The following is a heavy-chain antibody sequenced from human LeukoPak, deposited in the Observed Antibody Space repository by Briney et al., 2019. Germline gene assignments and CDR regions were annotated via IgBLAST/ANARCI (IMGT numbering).Heavy chain of an antibody. V-gene: IGHV3-30*03. D-gene: IGHD4-23*01. CDR2: ISYDGSNK. Sequence: GGSLRLSCAASGSTFSSYGMHWVRQAPGKGLEWVAVISYDGSNKYYADSVKGRFTISRDNSKNTLYLQMNSLRAEDTAVYYCARSYSSVTPDGFDYWGQGTLVTVSS. CDR3: ARSYSSVTPDGFDY. J-gene: IGHJ4*02. CDR1: GSTFSSYG.